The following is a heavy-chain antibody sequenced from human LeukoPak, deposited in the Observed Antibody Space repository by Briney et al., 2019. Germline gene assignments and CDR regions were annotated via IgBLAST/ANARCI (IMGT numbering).Heavy chain of an antibody. J-gene: IGHJ4*02. CDR2: VSYDGSNK. V-gene: IGHV3-30*18. D-gene: IGHD3-22*01. CDR3: AKESYYDSSGYSLFDY. Sequence: PGGALRLSCAASGFTFTSHGMHWVRQAPRKGLEWVAVVSYDGSNKNYADSVKGRFTSSRDDSKNTLYLQMNSLRAEDTAVYYCAKESYYDSSGYSLFDYWGQGTLVTVSS. CDR1: GFTFTSHG.